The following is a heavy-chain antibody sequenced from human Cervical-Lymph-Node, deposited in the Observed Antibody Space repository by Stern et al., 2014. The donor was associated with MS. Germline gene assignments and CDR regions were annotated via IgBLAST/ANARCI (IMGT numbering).Heavy chain of an antibody. CDR3: AREGSMGTLDY. CDR1: GYTFTSYY. Sequence: VQLVESGAEVKKPGASVKGSCKASGYTFTSYYMHWVRQAPGQGLEWMGIINPSGGSTSYAQKFQGRVTMTRDTSTSTVYMELSSLRSEDTAVYYCAREGSMGTLDYWGQGTLVTVSS. J-gene: IGHJ4*02. D-gene: IGHD7-27*01. CDR2: INPSGGST. V-gene: IGHV1-46*01.